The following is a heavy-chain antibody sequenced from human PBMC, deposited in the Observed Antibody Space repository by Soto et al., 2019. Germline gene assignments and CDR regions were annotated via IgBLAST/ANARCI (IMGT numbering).Heavy chain of an antibody. CDR2: IYPGDSDT. J-gene: IGHJ6*02. CDR3: AXGGKTTRDSDYYYGMDV. CDR1: GYSFTIYW. V-gene: IGHV5-51*01. D-gene: IGHD4-17*01. Sequence: GESLKISCKGSGYSFTIYWIGWVRQMPGKGLEWMGIIYPGDSDTRYSPSFQGQVTISADKSISTAYLQWSSLKASDTAMYYCAXGGKTTRDSDYYYGMDVWGQGTTVTVSS.